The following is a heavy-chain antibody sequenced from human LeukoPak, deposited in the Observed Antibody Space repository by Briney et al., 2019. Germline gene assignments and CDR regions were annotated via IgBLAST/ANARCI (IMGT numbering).Heavy chain of an antibody. CDR1: GGTFSSYA. CDR3: ASSPRGYFDWLLYFGY. J-gene: IGHJ4*02. CDR2: IIPIFGTA. V-gene: IGHV1-69*05. D-gene: IGHD3-9*01. Sequence: SVKVSCKASGGTFSSYAISWVRQAPGQGLEWMGGIIPIFGTANYAQKFQGRVTITTDESTSTAYMELRSLRSEDTAVYYCASSPRGYFDWLLYFGYWGQGTLVTVSS.